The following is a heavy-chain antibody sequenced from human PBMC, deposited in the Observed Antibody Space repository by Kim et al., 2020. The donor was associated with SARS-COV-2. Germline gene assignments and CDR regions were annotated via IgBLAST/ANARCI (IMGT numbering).Heavy chain of an antibody. CDR3: AKVILPHYYDSSGYYIYF. V-gene: IGHV3-23*01. CDR1: GFTFSSYD. D-gene: IGHD3-22*01. Sequence: GGSLRLSCAASGFTFSSYDMSWVRQAPGKGLEWVSTINGSDGSRYYADSVKGRFTISRDNSKNTLYLQMNSLRAEDTAVYYCAKVILPHYYDSSGYYIYFSGQGTLVTVSS. CDR2: INGSDGSR. J-gene: IGHJ4*02.